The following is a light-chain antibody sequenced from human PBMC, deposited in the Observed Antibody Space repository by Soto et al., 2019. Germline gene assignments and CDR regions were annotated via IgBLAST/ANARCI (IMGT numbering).Light chain of an antibody. CDR1: SSDVGGYNY. V-gene: IGLV2-14*01. CDR3: SSYTSSSLYV. Sequence: QSALAQPASVSGSPGQSITISCTGTSSDVGGYNYVSWYQQLPGKAPKLMIYDVSDWPSGVSNRFSGSKSGNTASLTISGLQAEDEADYYCSSYTSSSLYVFGTGTKVTV. J-gene: IGLJ1*01. CDR2: DVS.